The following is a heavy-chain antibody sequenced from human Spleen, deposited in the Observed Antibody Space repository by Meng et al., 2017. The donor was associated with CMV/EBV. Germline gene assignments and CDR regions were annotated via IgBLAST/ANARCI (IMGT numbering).Heavy chain of an antibody. CDR2: INPDATVR. CDR3: AKEIYYYDSSGYCSDY. D-gene: IGHD3-22*01. J-gene: IGHJ4*02. Sequence: GESLKISCVVSEFTFSSHWMTWVRQAPGKGLEWLANINPDATVRNYLDSVRGRFTISRDNAKNSLYLQMNSLRAEDTAVYYCAKEIYYYDSSGYCSDYWGQGTLVTVSS. V-gene: IGHV3-7*01. CDR1: EFTFSSHW.